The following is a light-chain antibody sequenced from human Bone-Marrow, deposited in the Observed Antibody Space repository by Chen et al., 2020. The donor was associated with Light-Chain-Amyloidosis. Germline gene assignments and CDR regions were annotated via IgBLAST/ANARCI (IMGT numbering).Light chain of an antibody. Sequence: SYVLTQPSPVSVAPGQPATIACGGNNIGSTSVHWSQQTPGQAPLLVVYDDSDRPSGIPERLSGSNSGNTATLTISRVEAGDEADYYCQVWDRSSDRPVFGGGTKLTVL. J-gene: IGLJ3*02. CDR2: DDS. V-gene: IGLV3-21*02. CDR1: NIGSTS. CDR3: QVWDRSSDRPV.